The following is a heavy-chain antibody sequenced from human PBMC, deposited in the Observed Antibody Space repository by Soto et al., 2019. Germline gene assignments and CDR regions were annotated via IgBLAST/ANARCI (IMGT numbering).Heavy chain of an antibody. CDR3: ARGHCSSTSCYGSDYYYGLDV. V-gene: IGHV1-2*02. J-gene: IGHJ6*02. CDR1: GYTFTGYY. CDR2: INPNSGDT. D-gene: IGHD2-2*01. Sequence: QVQLVQSGAEVKKPGASVKVSCKASGYTFTGYYMHWVRQAPGQGLEWMGWINPNSGDTSYAQKFQGRVTMTRDTSITTAYMWLSRLRSDDTDVYYWARGHCSSTSCYGSDYYYGLDVWGQGTTVPVSS.